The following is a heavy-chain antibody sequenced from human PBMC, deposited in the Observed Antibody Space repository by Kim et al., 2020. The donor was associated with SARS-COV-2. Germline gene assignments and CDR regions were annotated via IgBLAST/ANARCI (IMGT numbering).Heavy chain of an antibody. Sequence: GESLKISCKGSGYSFTSYWIGWVRQMPGKGLEWMGIIYPGDSDTRYSPSFQGQVTISADKSISTAYLQWSSLKASDTAMYYCARLAYSSGWYSKGYYYGMDVWGQGTTVTVSS. J-gene: IGHJ6*02. D-gene: IGHD6-19*01. CDR3: ARLAYSSGWYSKGYYYGMDV. CDR1: GYSFTSYW. V-gene: IGHV5-51*01. CDR2: IYPGDSDT.